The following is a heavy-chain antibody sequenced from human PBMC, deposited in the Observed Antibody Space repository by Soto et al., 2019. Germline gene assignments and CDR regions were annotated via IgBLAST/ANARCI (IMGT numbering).Heavy chain of an antibody. D-gene: IGHD2-21*01. Sequence: PSETLSLTCPFSGCSITSYNWNWLRQPPGKALEWIGYVYNSGSTNYNPSLKSRVTISVDTSKNQFSLKVNSVTAADTAVYYCARRAVVAVTGSLDNWLDPWGQGILVTVS. V-gene: IGHV4-59*01. CDR2: VYNSGST. CDR1: GCSITSYN. J-gene: IGHJ5*02. CDR3: ARRAVVAVTGSLDNWLDP.